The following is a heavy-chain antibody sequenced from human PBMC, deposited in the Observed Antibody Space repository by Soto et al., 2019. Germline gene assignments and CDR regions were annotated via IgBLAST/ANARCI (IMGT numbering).Heavy chain of an antibody. Sequence: QVQLVESGGGVVQPGRSLRLSCAASGFTFSSCGMHWVRQAPGKGLEWVALIWYDGSNKYYADSVKGRFTISRDNSKNTLYLQMDSLRAEDTAVYYCAKKRGTPSPDTGNYFESWGQGTLVTVSS. CDR3: AKKRGTPSPDTGNYFES. V-gene: IGHV3-30*18. CDR2: IWYDGSNK. J-gene: IGHJ4*02. CDR1: GFTFSSCG. D-gene: IGHD5-18*01.